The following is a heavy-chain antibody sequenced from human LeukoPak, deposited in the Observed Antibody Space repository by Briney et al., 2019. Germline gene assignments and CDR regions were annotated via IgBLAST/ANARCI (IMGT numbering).Heavy chain of an antibody. J-gene: IGHJ4*02. Sequence: GASVKVSCKASGGTFSSYAISWVRQAPGQGLEWMGWISAYNGNTNYAQKLQGRVTMTTDTSTSTAYMELRSLRSDDTAVYYCARDLSGTAGVVIADYWGQGTLVTVSS. CDR3: ARDLSGTAGVVIADY. D-gene: IGHD3-3*01. V-gene: IGHV1-18*01. CDR2: ISAYNGNT. CDR1: GGTFSSYA.